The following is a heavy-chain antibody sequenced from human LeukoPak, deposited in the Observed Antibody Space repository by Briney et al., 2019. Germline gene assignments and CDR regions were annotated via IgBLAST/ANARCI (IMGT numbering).Heavy chain of an antibody. CDR2: ICYSGST. J-gene: IGHJ4*02. D-gene: IGHD4-17*01. CDR1: GGSISSSSYY. Sequence: SETLSLTCTVSGGSISSSSYYWGWIRQPPGKGLEWIGSICYSGSTYYNPSLKSRVTISVDTSKNQFSLKLSSVTAADTAVYYCARDDCGDYRNPFDYWGQGTLVTVSS. CDR3: ARDDCGDYRNPFDY. V-gene: IGHV4-39*07.